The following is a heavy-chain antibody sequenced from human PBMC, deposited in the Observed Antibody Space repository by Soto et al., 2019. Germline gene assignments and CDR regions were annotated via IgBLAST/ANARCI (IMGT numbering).Heavy chain of an antibody. CDR3: AKDYRGGDPQYEY. CDR2: IKRSGDGT. Sequence: EVQLLESGGGLVQPGGSLRLSCAASGFTFSDYAMSWLRQAPGRGLEWVSGIKRSGDGTYYADSVKGRFTISRDNSKNTVYLHMNSLRAEDTAVYYCAKDYRGGDPQYEYWGQGTLVTVSS. D-gene: IGHD3-16*01. J-gene: IGHJ4*02. CDR1: GFTFSDYA. V-gene: IGHV3-23*01.